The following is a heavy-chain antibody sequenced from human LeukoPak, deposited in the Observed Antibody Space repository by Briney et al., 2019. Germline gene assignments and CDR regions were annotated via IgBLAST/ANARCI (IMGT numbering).Heavy chain of an antibody. CDR2: IKSNTDGGAT. D-gene: IGHD7-27*01. J-gene: IGHJ4*02. Sequence: GGSLRLSCAASGFTFSAAWMNWVRQAPGKGLEWVGRIKSNTDGGATDYAAPVKDRFTISRNDSEKTLYLQMNSLKTEDTAVYYCITEPPGVVFWGQGTLVTVSS. CDR3: ITEPPGVVF. CDR1: GFTFSAAW. V-gene: IGHV3-15*01.